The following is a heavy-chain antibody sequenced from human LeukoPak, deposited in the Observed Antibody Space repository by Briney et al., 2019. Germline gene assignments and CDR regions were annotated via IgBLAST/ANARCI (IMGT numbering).Heavy chain of an antibody. D-gene: IGHD3-22*01. V-gene: IGHV3-7*03. Sequence: GGSLRLSCAASGFTFSSYWMSWVRQAPGKGLEWVANVKEDGRETYYVDSVKGRFTISRDSAKNSLYLQMNSLRAEDTAVYYCAKGGYYYDSSGYYGDFDYWGQGTLVTVSS. CDR1: GFTFSSYW. J-gene: IGHJ4*02. CDR3: AKGGYYYDSSGYYGDFDY. CDR2: VKEDGRET.